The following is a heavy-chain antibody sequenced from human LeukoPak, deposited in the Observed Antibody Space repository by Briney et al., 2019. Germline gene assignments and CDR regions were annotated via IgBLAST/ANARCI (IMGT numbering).Heavy chain of an antibody. V-gene: IGHV4-39*01. J-gene: IGHJ4*02. Sequence: PSETLSLTCTVSGGSISSSTYYWGWIRQPPGKGLEWIGSFYYSGSTYYNPSLKSRVTISVDTSKNQFSLKLSSVTAADTAVYYCARFNNYWNYFDYWGQGTLVTVFS. D-gene: IGHD5-24*01. CDR2: FYYSGST. CDR1: GGSISSSTYY. CDR3: ARFNNYWNYFDY.